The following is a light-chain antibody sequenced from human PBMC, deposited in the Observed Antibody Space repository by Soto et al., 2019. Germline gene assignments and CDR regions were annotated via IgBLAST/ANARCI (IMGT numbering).Light chain of an antibody. J-gene: IGLJ2*01. CDR3: CSYAGSGTLV. CDR1: SSDVGSYNL. Sequence: QSALTQPASVSGSPGQSITISCTGTSSDVGSYNLVSWYQQHPGEAPKLMIYEGSKRPSGVSNRFSGSKSGNTASLTISGLQAEDEADYYCCSYAGSGTLVFGGGTKLTVL. V-gene: IGLV2-23*01. CDR2: EGS.